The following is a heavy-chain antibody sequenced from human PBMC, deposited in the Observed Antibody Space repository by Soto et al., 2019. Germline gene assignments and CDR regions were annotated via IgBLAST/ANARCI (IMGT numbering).Heavy chain of an antibody. V-gene: IGHV4-30-4*01. J-gene: IGHJ2*01. Sequence: QVQLQESGPGLVKPSQTLSLTCTVSGGSIRSGDCYWSWIRQSPGKGLEWIGYIYYSGFTYYNPSLKTRRAISIDTSATQFSLELTSLTAADTALYFCARTTGDRYFDVWGRGTLVTVSA. CDR1: GGSIRSGDCY. D-gene: IGHD4-17*01. CDR2: IYYSGFT. CDR3: ARTTGDRYFDV.